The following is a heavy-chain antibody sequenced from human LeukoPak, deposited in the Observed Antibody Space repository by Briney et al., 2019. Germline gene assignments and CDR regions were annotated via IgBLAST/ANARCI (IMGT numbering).Heavy chain of an antibody. CDR3: ASSKSSPVGGAYFYYALDV. V-gene: IGHV4-34*01. Sequence: SETLSLTCAVSGGAFRSFYWSWVRQSPGKGLEWIGEVNHSGSTKYNPSLKGRVSISFDMSATHFSLKLSSVTAADTAVYFCASSKSSPVGGAYFYYALDVWGQGTTVTVSS. CDR1: GGAFRSFY. D-gene: IGHD3-16*01. CDR2: VNHSGST. J-gene: IGHJ6*02.